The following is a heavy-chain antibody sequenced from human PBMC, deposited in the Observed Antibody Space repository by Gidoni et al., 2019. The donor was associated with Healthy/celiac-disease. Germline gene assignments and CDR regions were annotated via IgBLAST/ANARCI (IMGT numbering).Heavy chain of an antibody. D-gene: IGHD2-21*02. V-gene: IGHV3-53*01. CDR3: ASSKSCGGDCFYFQH. CDR1: GFTVSSNY. CDR2: IYSGGST. Sequence: EVLLVASGGGLIQPGGSLRLSCAASGFTVSSNYMRWVRQAPGKGLEWVSVIYSGGSTYYADSVKGRFTISRDNSKNTLYLQMNSLRAEDTAVYYCASSKSCGGDCFYFQHWGQGTLVTVSS. J-gene: IGHJ1*01.